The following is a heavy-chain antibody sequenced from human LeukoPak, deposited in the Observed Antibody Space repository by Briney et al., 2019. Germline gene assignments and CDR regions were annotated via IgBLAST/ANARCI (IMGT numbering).Heavy chain of an antibody. D-gene: IGHD6-13*01. V-gene: IGHV4-30-4*01. Sequence: SETLSLTCTVSGGSVSSGDYYWSWIRQPPGKGLEWIGYIYNNGRTYYNPSLKSRVTISVDTSKNLFSLKVSSVTAADAAVYYCARGRSSSWSSFDYWGQGTLVTVSS. CDR3: ARGRSSSWSSFDY. CDR2: IYNNGRT. J-gene: IGHJ4*02. CDR1: GGSVSSGDYY.